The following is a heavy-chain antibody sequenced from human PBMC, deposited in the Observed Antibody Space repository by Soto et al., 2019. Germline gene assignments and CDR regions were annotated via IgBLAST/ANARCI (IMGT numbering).Heavy chain of an antibody. CDR1: GFTFSSYS. Sequence: EVQLVESGGGLVKPGGSLRLSCAASGFTFSSYSMNWVRQAPGKGLEWVSSITSSSSYIYYADSVKGRFTISRDNAKNSLYLQMKRLRAEDAAVYYCASMDRGDCGSGYCYGMDVWGQGTTVTVSS. V-gene: IGHV3-21*01. J-gene: IGHJ6*02. CDR3: ASMDRGDCGSGYCYGMDV. CDR2: ITSSSSYI. D-gene: IGHD2-21*02.